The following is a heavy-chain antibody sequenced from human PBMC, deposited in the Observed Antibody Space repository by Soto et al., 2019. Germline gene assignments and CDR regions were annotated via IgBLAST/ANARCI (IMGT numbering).Heavy chain of an antibody. Sequence: QVQLVESGGGVVQPGRSLRLSCAASGFTFSSYGMHWVRQAPGKGLEWVAVISYDGSNKYYADSVKGRFTISRDNSKNTMFLQMNSLRAEDTAVYYFAKDLGEPTVVVIKYYYYGMDVSGQGTTVTVCS. V-gene: IGHV3-30*18. D-gene: IGHD3-22*01. CDR1: GFTFSSYG. J-gene: IGHJ6*02. CDR2: ISYDGSNK. CDR3: AKDLGEPTVVVIKYYYYGMDV.